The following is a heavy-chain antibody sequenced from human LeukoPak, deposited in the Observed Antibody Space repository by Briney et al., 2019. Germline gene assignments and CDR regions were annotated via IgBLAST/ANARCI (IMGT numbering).Heavy chain of an antibody. V-gene: IGHV1-18*01. CDR1: GYTFTSYG. D-gene: IGHD1-26*01. J-gene: IGHJ4*02. CDR3: ARAQSGSYLVYFDY. CDR2: ISAYNGNT. Sequence: ASVKVSCKASGYTFTSYGISWVRQAPGQGLEWMGWISAYNGNTNYAQKLQGRVTMTTDTSTSTAYMELRSLRSDDTAVYYCARAQSGSYLVYFDYWGQGTLVTVSS.